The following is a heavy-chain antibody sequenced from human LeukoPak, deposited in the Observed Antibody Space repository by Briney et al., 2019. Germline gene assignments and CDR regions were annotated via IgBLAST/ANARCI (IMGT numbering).Heavy chain of an antibody. CDR1: GGSFSSYF. CDR2: INHSGTT. J-gene: IGHJ4*02. V-gene: IGHV4-34*01. D-gene: IGHD2-21*01. Sequence: SETLSLTCAGYGGSFSSYFWTWIRQTPGKGLEWIGEINHSGTTNYNPSLKSRVTMSVDTSKDQFSLKLMSVTAADTGVYYCARRRKVVRAGFDYWGQGTLLTVSS. CDR3: ARRRKVVRAGFDY.